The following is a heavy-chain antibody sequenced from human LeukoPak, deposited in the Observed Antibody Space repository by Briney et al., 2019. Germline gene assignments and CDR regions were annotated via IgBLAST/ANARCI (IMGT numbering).Heavy chain of an antibody. CDR3: GGYCSSTSCYGFDP. CDR1: GGSISSSSYY. J-gene: IGHJ5*02. V-gene: IGHV4-39*01. Sequence: SETLSLTCTVSGGSISSSSYYWGWIRQPPGMGLEWIGSIYYSGSTYYNPSLKSRVTISVDTSKNQFSLKLSSVTAADTAVYYCGGYCSSTSCYGFDPWGQGTLVTVSS. CDR2: IYYSGST. D-gene: IGHD2-2*01.